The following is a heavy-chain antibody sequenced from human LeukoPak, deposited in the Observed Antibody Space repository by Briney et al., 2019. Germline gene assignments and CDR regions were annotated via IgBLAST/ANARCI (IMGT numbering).Heavy chain of an antibody. J-gene: IGHJ3*02. CDR1: GFTFSSYA. V-gene: IGHV3-30-3*01. CDR2: ISYDGSNK. D-gene: IGHD3-10*01. Sequence: GGSLRLSCAASGFTFSSYAMHWVRQAPGKGLEWVAVISYDGSNKYYADSVKGRFTISRDNSKNTLYLQMNSLRAEDTAVYYCARDKDTRHYYGSGSYYNWKRTPFDIWGQGTMVTVSS. CDR3: ARDKDTRHYYGSGSYYNWKRTPFDI.